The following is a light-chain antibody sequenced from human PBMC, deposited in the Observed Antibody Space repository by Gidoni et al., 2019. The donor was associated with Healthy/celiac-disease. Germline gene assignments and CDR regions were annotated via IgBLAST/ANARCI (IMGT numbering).Light chain of an antibody. CDR3: AAWDDSLSVV. V-gene: IGLV1-47*01. Sequence: QSVLPQPPSASGTPVQRVTISCSGSSSNIGRNYVYWYQQLPGTAPKLLIYRNNQRPSGVPDRFSGSKSGTSASLAISGLRSEDEADYYCAAWDDSLSVVFGGGTKLTVL. CDR2: RNN. CDR1: SSNIGRNY. J-gene: IGLJ3*02.